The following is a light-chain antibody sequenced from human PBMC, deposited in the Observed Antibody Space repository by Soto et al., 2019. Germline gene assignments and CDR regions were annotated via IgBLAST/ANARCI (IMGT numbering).Light chain of an antibody. V-gene: IGKV3-11*01. CDR3: QHRYNWLIT. Sequence: EIVLTQSPATLSLSPGERATLSCRASQSISSYLAWYQQKPGQAPRLLIYDASNRATGIPARFSGSGSGTDVTLTISSLEPEDFAVYYCQHRYNWLITFGQGTRLEIE. J-gene: IGKJ5*01. CDR1: QSISSY. CDR2: DAS.